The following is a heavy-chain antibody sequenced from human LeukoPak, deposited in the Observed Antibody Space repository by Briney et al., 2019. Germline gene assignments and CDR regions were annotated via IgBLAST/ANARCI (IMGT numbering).Heavy chain of an antibody. CDR2: IYYSGST. D-gene: IGHD4-17*01. CDR3: ARADTVDAFDI. J-gene: IGHJ3*02. V-gene: IGHV4-59*12. Sequence: SETLSLTCTVSGGSISSSYWSWIRQPPGKGLEWIGYIYYSGSTHYNPSLKSRITISVDTSKKQFSLKLSSVTAADTAVYYCARADTVDAFDIWGQGTMVTVSS. CDR1: GGSISSSY.